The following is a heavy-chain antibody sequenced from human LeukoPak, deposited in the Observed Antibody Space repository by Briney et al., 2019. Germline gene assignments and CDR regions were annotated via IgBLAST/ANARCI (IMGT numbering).Heavy chain of an antibody. V-gene: IGHV4-34*01. Sequence: SETLSLTCAVYGGALSGYYWSWIRQPPGKGLEWIGEISHRGGTNYNPSLKSRVRISVDTSKNQFSLKLSPVTAADTAVYYCAREIISARGSFDSWGQGTLVTVSS. CDR1: GGALSGYY. J-gene: IGHJ4*02. CDR2: ISHRGGT. D-gene: IGHD3-16*01. CDR3: AREIISARGSFDS.